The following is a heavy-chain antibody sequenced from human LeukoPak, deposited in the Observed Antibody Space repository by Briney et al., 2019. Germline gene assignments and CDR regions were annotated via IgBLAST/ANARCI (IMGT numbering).Heavy chain of an antibody. D-gene: IGHD1-26*01. CDR3: ARGTRKKWELPDAFDI. J-gene: IGHJ3*02. CDR2: INPNSGGT. CDR1: GYTFTGYY. V-gene: IGHV1-2*02. Sequence: ASVKVSCKASGYTFTGYYMHRVRQAPGQGLEWMGWINPNSGGTNYAQKFQGRVTMTRDTSISTAYMELSRLRSDDTAVYYCARGTRKKWELPDAFDIWGQGTMVTVSS.